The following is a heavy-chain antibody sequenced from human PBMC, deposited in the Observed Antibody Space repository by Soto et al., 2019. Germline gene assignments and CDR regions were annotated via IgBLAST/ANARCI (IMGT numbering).Heavy chain of an antibody. CDR3: VKGEYYYDSGAYYPFDH. CDR2: ISINGDNT. V-gene: IGHV3-64D*06. D-gene: IGHD3-22*01. CDR1: GFTFSIYA. Sequence: GGSLRLSCSASGFTFSIYAMHWVRQAPGKGLEYVSSISINGDNTHYAGSVKGRFTISRDNSKNTHYLQMSNLRPEDTAVYYCVKGEYYYDSGAYYPFDHWGQGTLVTVSS. J-gene: IGHJ4*02.